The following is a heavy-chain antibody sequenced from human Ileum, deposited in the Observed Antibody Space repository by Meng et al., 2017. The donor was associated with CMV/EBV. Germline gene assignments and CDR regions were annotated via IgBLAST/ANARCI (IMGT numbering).Heavy chain of an antibody. CDR1: GGSISSGTYY. D-gene: IGHD6-13*01. CDR3: AGDWGPYSSRGYFDP. V-gene: IGHV4-39*07. J-gene: IGHJ5*02. CDR2: IYYSGST. Sequence: QAELQESGPGLVTPSETLSLTCTVTGGSISSGTYYWAWIRQSPGKGLEWIGSIYYSGSTYDNPSLKSRVTMSVDTFKNQFSLKPTSVTAADTAVYYCAGDWGPYSSRGYFDPWGQGTLVTVSS.